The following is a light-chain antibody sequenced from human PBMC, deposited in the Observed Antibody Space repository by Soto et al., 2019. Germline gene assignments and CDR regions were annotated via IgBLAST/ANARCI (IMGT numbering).Light chain of an antibody. Sequence: EVVLPQSPATLSLSPGERATLSCRASENVRTFVDWYQQKPGQAPRLLINGASNRATGIPDRFSGSGSGTDFTLTISRLEPEDFAVYYCQQYGSSPPWTFGQGTKVDIK. J-gene: IGKJ1*01. CDR2: GAS. CDR3: QQYGSSPPWT. V-gene: IGKV3-20*01. CDR1: ENVRTF.